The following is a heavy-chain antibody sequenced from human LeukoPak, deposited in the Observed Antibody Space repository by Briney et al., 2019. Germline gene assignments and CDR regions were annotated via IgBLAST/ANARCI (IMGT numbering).Heavy chain of an antibody. CDR2: INPSGGST. CDR1: GYTFTSYG. CDR3: ARVGGPNDSSGYAVDY. J-gene: IGHJ4*02. Sequence: GASVKVSCKASGYTFTSYGISWVRQAPGQGLEWMGIINPSGGSTSYAQKFQGRVTMTRDTSISTAYMDLSRLRSDDTAVYYCARVGGPNDSSGYAVDYWGQGTLVTVSS. V-gene: IGHV1-46*01. D-gene: IGHD3-22*01.